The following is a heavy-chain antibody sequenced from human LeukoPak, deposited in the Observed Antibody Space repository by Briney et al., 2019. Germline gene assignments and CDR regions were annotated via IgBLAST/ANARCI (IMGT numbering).Heavy chain of an antibody. CDR2: ISTGSNIM. J-gene: IGHJ6*02. Sequence: PGGSLRLSCAASGFTFSSYSMNWVRQAPGKGLEWLSYISTGSNIMYYADSVKGRFTISRDNAKNSLYLQMNSLRAEDTAVYYCAKEVGHNYYYYGMDVWGQGTTVTVSS. CDR3: AKEVGHNYYYYGMDV. D-gene: IGHD1-26*01. CDR1: GFTFSSYS. V-gene: IGHV3-48*01.